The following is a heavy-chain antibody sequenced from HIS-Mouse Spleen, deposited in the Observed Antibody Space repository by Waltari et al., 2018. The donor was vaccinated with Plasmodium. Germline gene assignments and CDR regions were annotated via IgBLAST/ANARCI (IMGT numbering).Heavy chain of an antibody. J-gene: IGHJ3*02. CDR2: IKSKTDGGTT. Sequence: EVQLVESGGGLVKTGGSLRLSCAASGFTSRKAWLSWVRQAPGKGLEWVGRIKSKTDGGTTDYAAPVKGRFTISRDDSKNTLYLQMNSLKTEDTAVYYCTTGLGAFDIWGQGTMVTVSS. V-gene: IGHV3-15*01. CDR3: TTGLGAFDI. CDR1: GFTSRKAW.